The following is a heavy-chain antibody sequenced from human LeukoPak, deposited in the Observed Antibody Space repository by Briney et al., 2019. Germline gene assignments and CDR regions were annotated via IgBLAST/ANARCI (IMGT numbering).Heavy chain of an antibody. V-gene: IGHV3-74*01. J-gene: IGHJ5*02. Sequence: GGSLRLSCAASGFTFSSYWMHWVRQAPGKGLVWVSRINSDGRSTSYADSVKGRFTISRDNAKNTLYLQMNSLRAEDTAVYYCARGPIVGVVTWFDPWGQGTLVTVSS. D-gene: IGHD3-3*02. CDR1: GFTFSSYW. CDR3: ARGPIVGVVTWFDP. CDR2: INSDGRST.